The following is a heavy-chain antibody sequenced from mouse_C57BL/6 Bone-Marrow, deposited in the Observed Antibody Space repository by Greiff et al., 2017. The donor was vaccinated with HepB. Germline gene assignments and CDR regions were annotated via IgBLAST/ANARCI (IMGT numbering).Heavy chain of an antibody. CDR3: ARGGANWVFAY. J-gene: IGHJ3*01. D-gene: IGHD4-1*01. CDR2: IYPGSGNT. CDR1: GYTFTDYY. V-gene: IGHV1-76*01. Sequence: QVQLKESGAELVRPGASVKLSCKASGYTFTDYYINWVKQRPGQGLEWIARIYPGSGNTYYNEKFKGKATLTAEKSSSTAYMQLSSLTSEDSAVYFCARGGANWVFAYWGQGTLVTVSA.